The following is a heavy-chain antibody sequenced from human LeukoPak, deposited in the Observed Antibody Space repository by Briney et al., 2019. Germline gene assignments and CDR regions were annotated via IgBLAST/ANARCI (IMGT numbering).Heavy chain of an antibody. CDR2: IYYSGST. CDR3: ARRLPFSYYYGSGGRGENWFDP. Sequence: SETLSLTCTVSGGSISSSSYYWGWIRQPPGKGLEWIGSIYYSGSTYYNPSLKSRVTISVDTSKNQFSLKLSSVTAADTAVYYCARRLPFSYYYGSGGRGENWFDPWGQGTLVTVSS. V-gene: IGHV4-39*01. CDR1: GGSISSSSYY. J-gene: IGHJ5*02. D-gene: IGHD3-10*01.